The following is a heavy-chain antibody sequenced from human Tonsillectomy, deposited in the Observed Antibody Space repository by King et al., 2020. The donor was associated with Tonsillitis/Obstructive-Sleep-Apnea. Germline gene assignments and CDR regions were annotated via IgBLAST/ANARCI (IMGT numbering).Heavy chain of an antibody. V-gene: IGHV1-46*01. CDR1: GYTFTSYY. CDR2: INPSGGST. Sequence: VQLVQSGAEVKKPGASVKVSCKASGYTFTSYYMHWVRQAPGQGLEWMGIINPSGGSTSYAQKFQGRVTMTRDTSTSTVYMELSSLRSEDTAVYYCARRGAYCSSTSCHIFVDYWGQGTLVTVSS. J-gene: IGHJ4*02. D-gene: IGHD2-2*02. CDR3: ARRGAYCSSTSCHIFVDY.